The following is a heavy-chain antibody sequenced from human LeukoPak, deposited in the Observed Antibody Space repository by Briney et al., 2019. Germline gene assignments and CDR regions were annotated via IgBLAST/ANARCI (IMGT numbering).Heavy chain of an antibody. CDR3: ASVVPAAYFDY. D-gene: IGHD2-2*01. Sequence: PSETLSLTCTVSGGSISSSSYYWGWIRQPPGKGLEWIGSIYYSGSTYYNPSLKSRVTISVDTSKNQFSLKLSSVTAADTAVYYCASVVPAAYFDYWGQGPLVTVSS. J-gene: IGHJ4*02. CDR2: IYYSGST. CDR1: GGSISSSSYY. V-gene: IGHV4-39*01.